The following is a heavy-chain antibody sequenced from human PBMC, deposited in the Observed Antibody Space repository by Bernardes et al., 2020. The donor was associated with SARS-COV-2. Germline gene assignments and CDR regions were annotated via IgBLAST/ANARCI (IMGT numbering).Heavy chain of an antibody. V-gene: IGHV1-69*13. CDR2: IIPIFGTA. CDR1: GGTFSSYA. Sequence: SVKVSCKASGGTFSSYAISWVRQAPGQGLEWMGGIIPIFGTANYAQKFQGRVTITADESTSTAYMELSSLRSEDTAVYYCASRTYGRDGYEKGGAFDIWGQGTMVTVSS. CDR3: ASRTYGRDGYEKGGAFDI. J-gene: IGHJ3*02. D-gene: IGHD5-12*01.